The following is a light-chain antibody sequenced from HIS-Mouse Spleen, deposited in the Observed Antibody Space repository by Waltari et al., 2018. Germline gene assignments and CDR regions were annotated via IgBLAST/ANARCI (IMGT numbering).Light chain of an antibody. CDR2: DVS. J-gene: IGLJ1*01. CDR3: CSYAGSYTYV. CDR1: SSDVGGDNY. V-gene: IGLV2-11*01. Sequence: QSALTQPRSVSGSPGQSVTIPCPGTSSDVGGDNYVSWYQQHPGKAPKLMIYDVSKRPSGVPDRFTGSKSGNTASLTISGLQAEDEADYYCCSYAGSYTYVFGTGTKVTVL.